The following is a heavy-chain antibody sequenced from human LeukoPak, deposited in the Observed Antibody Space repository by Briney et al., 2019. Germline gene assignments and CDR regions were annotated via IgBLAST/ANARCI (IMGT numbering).Heavy chain of an antibody. V-gene: IGHV3-23*01. CDR2: VSDIGRST. CDR1: GFTFSNYA. Sequence: GGSLRLSCAASGFTFSNYAMSWVPQAPGKGLDWVSAVSDIGRSTYYAESVKGRFTISRDNSKNTQYLHMNSLRAEDTAVYYCAKRGMTTIKEGFDYWGQGTLVTVS. CDR3: AKRGMTTIKEGFDY. J-gene: IGHJ4*02. D-gene: IGHD5-24*01.